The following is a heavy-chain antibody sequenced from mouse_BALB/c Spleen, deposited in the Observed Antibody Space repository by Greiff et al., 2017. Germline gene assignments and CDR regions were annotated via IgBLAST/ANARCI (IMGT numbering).Heavy chain of an antibody. V-gene: IGHV7-3*02. D-gene: IGHD2-1*01. J-gene: IGHJ2*01. CDR2: IRNKANGYTT. Sequence: DVHLVESGGGLVQPGGSLRLSCATSGFTFTDYYISWVRQPPGKALEWLGFIRNKANGYTTEYSASVKGRFTISRDNSQSILYLQMNTLRAEDSATYYCARDLDYGKGYFDYWGQGTTLTVSS. CDR3: ARDLDYGKGYFDY. CDR1: GFTFTDYY.